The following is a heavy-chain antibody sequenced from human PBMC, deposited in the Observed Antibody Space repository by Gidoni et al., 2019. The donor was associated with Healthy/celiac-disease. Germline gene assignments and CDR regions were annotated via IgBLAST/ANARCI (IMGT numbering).Heavy chain of an antibody. J-gene: IGHJ1*01. D-gene: IGHD3-10*01. CDR3: ARALMVPTEYFQH. Sequence: EVQLVESGGGLVKPGGSLRLSCAASGFTFSSYSMNWVRQAPGKGLEWVSSISSSSSYIYYADSVKGRFTISRDNAKNSLYLQMNSLRAEDTAVYYCARALMVPTEYFQHWGQGTLVTVSS. CDR2: ISSSSSYI. V-gene: IGHV3-21*01. CDR1: GFTFSSYS.